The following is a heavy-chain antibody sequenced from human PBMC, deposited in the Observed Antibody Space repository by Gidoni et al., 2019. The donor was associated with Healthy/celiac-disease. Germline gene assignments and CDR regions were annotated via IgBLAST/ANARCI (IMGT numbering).Heavy chain of an antibody. D-gene: IGHD2-15*01. Sequence: QVQLVQSGAEVKKPGSSVKVSCKASGGTFSSYAISWVRQAPGQGLEWMGRIIPILGIANYAQKFQGRVTITADKSTSTAYMELSSLRSEDTAVYYCARDRGYCSGGSCPQGYYYYGMDVWGQGTTVTVSS. V-gene: IGHV1-69*04. CDR2: IIPILGIA. J-gene: IGHJ6*02. CDR3: ARDRGYCSGGSCPQGYYYYGMDV. CDR1: GGTFSSYA.